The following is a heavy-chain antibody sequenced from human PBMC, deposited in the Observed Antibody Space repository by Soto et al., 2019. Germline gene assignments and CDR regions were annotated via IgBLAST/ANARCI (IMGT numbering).Heavy chain of an antibody. CDR1: GGSISSGASY. D-gene: IGHD3-22*01. J-gene: IGHJ6*02. V-gene: IGHV4-30-4*01. CDR2: IYYSGST. Sequence: PPETLSLTCTVSGGSISSGASYWSWIRQPPGKGLEWIGYIYYSGSTYYNPSLKSRVTISVDTSKNQFSLKLSSVTAADTAVYYCARESPYYYDSSGYYNYYYGMDVWGQGTTVTVSS. CDR3: ARESPYYYDSSGYYNYYYGMDV.